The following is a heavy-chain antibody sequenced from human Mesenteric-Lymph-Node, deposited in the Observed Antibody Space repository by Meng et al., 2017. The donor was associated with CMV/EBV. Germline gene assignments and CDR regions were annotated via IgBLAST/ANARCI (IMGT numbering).Heavy chain of an antibody. CDR3: ARNPVYYDSSGYLGDY. J-gene: IGHJ4*02. Sequence: GESLKISCAASGFTFSSYWMSWVRQAPGKGLEWVANIKQDGSEKYYVDSVKGRFTISRDKNSLYLQMNSLRAEDTAVYYCARNPVYYDSSGYLGDYWGQGTLVTISS. D-gene: IGHD3-22*01. V-gene: IGHV3-7*01. CDR2: IKQDGSEK. CDR1: GFTFSSYW.